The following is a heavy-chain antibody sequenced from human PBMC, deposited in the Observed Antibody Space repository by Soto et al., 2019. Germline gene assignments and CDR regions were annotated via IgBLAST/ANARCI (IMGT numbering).Heavy chain of an antibody. CDR1: GFTFSSYA. Sequence: EVQLLESGGGLVQPGGSLRLSCAASGFTFSSYAMSWVRQAPGKGREWVSAVSGSGGTTYYADSVKGRFTISRDNSKNTLFLQRDSLGAEDTAVYYCAKFFVETGGSSGWPWSFHYWGQGTLVTVSS. J-gene: IGHJ4*02. CDR3: AKFFVETGGSSGWPWSFHY. CDR2: VSGSGGTT. V-gene: IGHV3-23*01. D-gene: IGHD6-25*01.